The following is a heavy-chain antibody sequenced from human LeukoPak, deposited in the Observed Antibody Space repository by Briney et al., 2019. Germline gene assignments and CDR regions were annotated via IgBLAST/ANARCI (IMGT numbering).Heavy chain of an antibody. D-gene: IGHD3-22*01. CDR1: GFTFSSYA. V-gene: IGHV3-23*01. CDR3: AKDRQPTYYYDSSL. Sequence: GGSLRLSCAASGFTFSSYAMSWVRQAPGKGLEWLSAISGSGGSTYYADSVKGRFTISRDNSKNTLYLQMNSLRAEGTAVYYCAKDRQPTYYYDSSLWGQGTLVTVSS. CDR2: ISGSGGST. J-gene: IGHJ4*02.